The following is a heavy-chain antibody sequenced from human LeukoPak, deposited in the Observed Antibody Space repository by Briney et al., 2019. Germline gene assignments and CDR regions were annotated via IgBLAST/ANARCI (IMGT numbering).Heavy chain of an antibody. CDR3: ARDGNYYDSSGYYYPNWFDP. V-gene: IGHV1-69*05. CDR2: IIPIFGTA. Sequence: SVKVSCKASGGTFSSYAISWVRQAPGQGLEWMGGIIPIFGTANYAQKFQGRVTITTDGSTSTAYMELSSLRSEDTAVYYCARDGNYYDSSGYYYPNWFDPWGQGTLVTVSS. CDR1: GGTFSSYA. J-gene: IGHJ5*02. D-gene: IGHD3-22*01.